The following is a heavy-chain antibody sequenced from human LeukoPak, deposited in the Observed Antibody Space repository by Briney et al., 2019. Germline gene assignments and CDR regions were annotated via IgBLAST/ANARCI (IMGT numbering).Heavy chain of an antibody. CDR1: GYSISSGYY. CDR3: ARPNIGSGYYYSYFDY. V-gene: IGHV4-38-2*01. D-gene: IGHD3-22*01. J-gene: IGHJ4*02. CDR2: IYHSGST. Sequence: KTSETLSLTCAVSGYSISSGYYWGWIRQPPGKGLEWIGSIYHSGSTYYNPSLKSRVTISVDTSKNQFSLKLSSVTAADTAVYYCARPNIGSGYYYSYFDYRGQGTLVTVSS.